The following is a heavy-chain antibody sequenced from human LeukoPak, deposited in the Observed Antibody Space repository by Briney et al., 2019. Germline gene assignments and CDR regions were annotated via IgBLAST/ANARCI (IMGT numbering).Heavy chain of an antibody. CDR2: IYYSGRT. D-gene: IGHD4-11*01. CDR1: GGSISSDY. CDR3: VRGFYSPHY. J-gene: IGHJ4*02. Sequence: SETLSLTCTVSGGSISSDYWSWIRHPQGKGLEWIGYIYYSGRTYYNPSLKSRITISVDTSKNQFSLKLSSVTAADTAVYYCVRGFYSPHYWGQGTLVTVSS. V-gene: IGHV4-59*01.